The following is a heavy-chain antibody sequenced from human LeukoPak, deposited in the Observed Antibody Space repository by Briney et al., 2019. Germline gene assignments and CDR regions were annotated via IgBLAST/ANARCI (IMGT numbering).Heavy chain of an antibody. Sequence: ASVKVSCKASGYTFTSYGISWVRQAPGQGLEWMGWISAYNGNTNYAQKLQGRVTMTTDTSTSTAYMELRSLRSDDTARYYCARLVGYGSGSYYSSRIRNYFDYGGQGTLVTVSS. V-gene: IGHV1-18*01. CDR1: GYTFTSYG. CDR2: ISAYNGNT. CDR3: ARLVGYGSGSYYSSRIRNYFDY. J-gene: IGHJ4*02. D-gene: IGHD3-10*01.